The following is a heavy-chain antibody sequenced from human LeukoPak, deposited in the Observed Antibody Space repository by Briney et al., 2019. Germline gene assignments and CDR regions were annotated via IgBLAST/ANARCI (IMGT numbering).Heavy chain of an antibody. CDR3: ARDGTAAGLYFDL. CDR1: GFTFTDYW. J-gene: IGHJ4*01. V-gene: IGHV3-7*01. D-gene: IGHD6-13*01. CDR2: IRQHGGEK. Sequence: GGTLRLSCAVSGFTFTDYWMNWVGQASGRALEWVASIRQHGGEKYYVDSVKGRFTISRDNTKNSLYLQMSALRAEDTAVYYCARDGTAAGLYFDLWGQGTLVTVSS.